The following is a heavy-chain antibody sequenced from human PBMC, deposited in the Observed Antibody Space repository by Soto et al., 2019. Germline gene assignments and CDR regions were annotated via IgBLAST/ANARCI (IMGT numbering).Heavy chain of an antibody. CDR1: GFTFSSYA. V-gene: IGHV3-23*01. CDR3: ATLAMVRGVIDY. CDR2: ISGSGGST. J-gene: IGHJ4*02. D-gene: IGHD3-10*01. Sequence: GGSLRLSCAASGFTFSSYAMSLVRRAPGKGLEWVSAISGSGGSTYYADSVKGRFTISRDNSKNTLYLQMNSLRAEDTAVYYCATLAMVRGVIDYWGQGTLVTVSS.